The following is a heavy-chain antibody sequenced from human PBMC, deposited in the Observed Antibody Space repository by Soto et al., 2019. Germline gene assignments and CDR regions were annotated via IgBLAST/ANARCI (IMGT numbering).Heavy chain of an antibody. D-gene: IGHD2-2*01. V-gene: IGHV1-69*06. CDR1: GGTFSSYA. CDR3: AGGVKNQLLYNWFDP. CDR2: IIPIFGTA. Sequence: SVKVSCKASGGTFSSYAISWVRQAPGQGLEWMGGIIPIFGTANYAQKFQGRVTITADKSTSTAYMELSSLRSEDTAVYYCAGGVKNQLLYNWFDPWGQGTLVTVSS. J-gene: IGHJ5*02.